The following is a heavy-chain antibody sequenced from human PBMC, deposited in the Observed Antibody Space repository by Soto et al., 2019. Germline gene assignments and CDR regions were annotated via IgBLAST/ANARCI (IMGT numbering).Heavy chain of an antibody. V-gene: IGHV4-34*01. Sequence: SETLSLTCTVSSGSISSYYWSWIRQPPGKGLEWIGEINHSGSTNYNPSLKRRVTISVDTSKNQFSLKLSSVTAADTAVYYCARGLVLRYFGWSGNLFDPCSQGTLVTVSS. J-gene: IGHJ5*02. CDR3: ARGLVLRYFGWSGNLFDP. CDR2: INHSGST. CDR1: SGSISSYY. D-gene: IGHD3-9*01.